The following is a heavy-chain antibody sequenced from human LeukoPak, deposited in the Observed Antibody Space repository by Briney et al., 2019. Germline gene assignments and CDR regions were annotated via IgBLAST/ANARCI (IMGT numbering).Heavy chain of an antibody. CDR1: GFTFDDYA. Sequence: PGGSLRLSCAASGFTFDDYAMHWVRQAPGKGLEWVSLISWDGGSTYYADSVKGRFTISRDNSKNSLYLQMNSLRAEDTALYYCAKGGRLGDYYMDVWGKGTTVTVSS. D-gene: IGHD3-9*01. V-gene: IGHV3-43D*03. CDR3: AKGGRLGDYYMDV. J-gene: IGHJ6*03. CDR2: ISWDGGST.